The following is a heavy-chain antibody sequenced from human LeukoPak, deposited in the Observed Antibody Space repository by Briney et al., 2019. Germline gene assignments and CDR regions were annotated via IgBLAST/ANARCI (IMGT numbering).Heavy chain of an antibody. J-gene: IGHJ4*02. D-gene: IGHD3-16*01. CDR3: AKASWVSSADAVL. CDR2: LRGNGDT. V-gene: IGHV3-23*01. Sequence: GGSLRLSCAASGFPFSSYAMSWVREAPARGLEWVSSLRGNGDTFYAESVKGRFTLSRDESRNTVYLQLNKLRVEDTAVYYCAKASWVSSADAVLWGQGTVVTVSS. CDR1: GFPFSSYA.